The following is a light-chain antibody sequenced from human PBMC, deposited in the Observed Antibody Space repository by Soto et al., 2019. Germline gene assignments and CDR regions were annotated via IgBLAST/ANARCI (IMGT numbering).Light chain of an antibody. V-gene: IGLV3-1*01. Sequence: SYELTQPPSVSVSPGQTASITCSGDKLGDEYACWYQQKPGQSPVLVIYQDSKRPSGIPERFSGSNYGNTATLTISGTQAMAEADYYCHAWDSSTVVFGGGTKLTVL. CDR3: HAWDSSTVV. J-gene: IGLJ2*01. CDR2: QDS. CDR1: KLGDEY.